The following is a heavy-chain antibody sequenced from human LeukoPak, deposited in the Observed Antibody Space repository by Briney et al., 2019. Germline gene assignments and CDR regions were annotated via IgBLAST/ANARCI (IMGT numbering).Heavy chain of an antibody. J-gene: IGHJ4*02. CDR1: GFSFSSFG. D-gene: IGHD6-19*01. V-gene: IGHV3-30*03. Sequence: GGSLRLSCAASGFSFSSFGMHWVRQAPGKGLGWVAVISYDGNKKYYGDSVKGRFTISRDNSMNTLYLKMNSLRADDTAVYYCSRDPRGIALAGTYDYWGQGILATVSS. CDR2: ISYDGNKK. CDR3: SRDPRGIALAGTYDY.